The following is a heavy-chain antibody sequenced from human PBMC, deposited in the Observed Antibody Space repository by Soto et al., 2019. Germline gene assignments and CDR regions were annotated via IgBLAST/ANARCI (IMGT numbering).Heavy chain of an antibody. V-gene: IGHV4-34*01. J-gene: IGHJ4*02. CDR1: GGSFSGYY. D-gene: IGHD3-10*01. Sequence: PSETLSLTCAVYGGSFSGYYWTWIRQPPGKGLEWIGEISHSGSTKYNPSLKSRVTISVDTSKNQFSLKLSSVTAADTAVYYCVRAANSDSGSRGSIDYWGQGTLVTVSS. CDR2: ISHSGST. CDR3: VRAANSDSGSRGSIDY.